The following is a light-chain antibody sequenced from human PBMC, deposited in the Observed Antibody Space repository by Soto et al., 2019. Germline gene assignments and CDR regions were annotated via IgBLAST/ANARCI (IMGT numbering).Light chain of an antibody. J-gene: IGKJ1*01. CDR2: GAS. Sequence: DIVLTQSPGTLSLSPGERATLSCRASQSVSSSYLAWYQQKPGQAPRLLIYGASSRATGIPERFSGSGSGTDFTLTISRLEPEDFAVYYCQQYGSSPRFGQGTKVEIK. CDR3: QQYGSSPR. V-gene: IGKV3-20*01. CDR1: QSVSSSY.